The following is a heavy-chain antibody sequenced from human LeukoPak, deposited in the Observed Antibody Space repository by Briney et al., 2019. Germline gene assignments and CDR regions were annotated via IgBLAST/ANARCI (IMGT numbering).Heavy chain of an antibody. CDR2: IKQDGSEK. CDR1: GFTFSSYW. D-gene: IGHD2-2*01. V-gene: IGHV3-7*01. J-gene: IGHJ4*02. CDR3: ARDGVPAALRPPDDY. Sequence: GGSLRLSRAASGFTFSSYWISWVRQAPGKGLEWVANIKQDGSEKYYVDSVKGRFTISRDNAKNSLYLQMSSLRAEDTAVYYCARDGVPAALRPPDDYWGQGTLVTVSS.